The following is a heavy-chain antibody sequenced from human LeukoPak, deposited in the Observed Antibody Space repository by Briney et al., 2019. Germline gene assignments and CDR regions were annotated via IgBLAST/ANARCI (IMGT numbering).Heavy chain of an antibody. CDR1: GYSFSTYW. D-gene: IGHD3-10*01. CDR3: ARGFGEFRFDY. J-gene: IGHJ4*02. Sequence: GESLKISCKGSGYSFSTYWIGWVRQMPGKGLEWMGIIYPDDSDTRYSPSFQGQVTISADKSISTAYPQWSSLKASDTAMYYCARGFGEFRFDYWGQGTLVTVSS. V-gene: IGHV5-51*01. CDR2: IYPDDSDT.